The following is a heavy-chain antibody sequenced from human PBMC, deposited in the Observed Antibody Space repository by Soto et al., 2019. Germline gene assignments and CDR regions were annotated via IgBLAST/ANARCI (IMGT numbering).Heavy chain of an antibody. J-gene: IGHJ5*02. CDR3: ARDRTDSGYYTNWLDP. CDR2: IIPIFGTT. D-gene: IGHD3-22*01. V-gene: IGHV1-69*06. CDR1: GGTFGSDA. Sequence: ASVKVSCKASGGTFGSDAITWVQQAPGQGLEWVGRIIPIFGTTNYAQNLQGRVTISADKSTLTSYMELHSLTSDDTALYYCARDRTDSGYYTNWLDPWGQGTQVTVSS.